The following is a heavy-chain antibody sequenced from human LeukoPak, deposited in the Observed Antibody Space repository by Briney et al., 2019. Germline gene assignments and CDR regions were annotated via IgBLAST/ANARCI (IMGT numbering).Heavy chain of an antibody. V-gene: IGHV3-15*01. D-gene: IGHD3/OR15-3a*01. CDR1: GFTVSSNY. CDR2: IRSKTDGGTA. Sequence: GGSLRLSCAASGFTVSSNYMSWVRQAPGKGLDWVGRIRSKTDGGTADHAASVKGRFTISRDDSKNMLYLQMNSLKTEDTAVYYCSTWTDLYDYWGQGTLVTVSS. CDR3: STWTDLYDY. J-gene: IGHJ4*02.